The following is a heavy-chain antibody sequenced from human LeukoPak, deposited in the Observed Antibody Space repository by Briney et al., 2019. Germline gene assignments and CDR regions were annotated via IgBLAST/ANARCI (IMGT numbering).Heavy chain of an antibody. CDR2: INSDGSST. CDR1: GFTFSSYW. CDR3: ARAPDSSGPHWFDP. J-gene: IGHJ5*02. V-gene: IGHV3-74*01. D-gene: IGHD3-22*01. Sequence: PGGFLRLSCAASGFTFSSYWMHWVRQAPGKGLVWVSRINSDGSSTSYADSVKGRFTISRDNAKNTLYLQMNSLRAEDTAVYYCARAPDSSGPHWFDPWGQGTLVTVSS.